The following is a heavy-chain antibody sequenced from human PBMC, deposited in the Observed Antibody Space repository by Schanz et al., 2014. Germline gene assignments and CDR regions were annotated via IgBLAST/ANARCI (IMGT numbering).Heavy chain of an antibody. J-gene: IGHJ4*02. V-gene: IGHV3-23*01. CDR3: AKSERNED. CDR1: GLIFSNYV. D-gene: IGHD1-1*01. CDR2: IGTSGGT. Sequence: EVQLLESGGGLVQPGGSLKLSCAASGLIFSNYVMSWVRQAPGKGLEWVSTIGTSGGTNYTESVKGRFTISRDNSKNTLYLQMNSLRAEDTAVYYCAKSERNEDWGQGTLVTVSS.